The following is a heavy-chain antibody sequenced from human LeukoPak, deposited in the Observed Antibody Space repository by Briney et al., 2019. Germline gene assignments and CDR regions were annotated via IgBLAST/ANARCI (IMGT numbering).Heavy chain of an antibody. CDR1: GFTFSNYW. CDR3: ALPLRDGDFYFDY. V-gene: IGHV3-74*01. CDR2: INRDGRST. D-gene: IGHD4-17*01. J-gene: IGHJ4*02. Sequence: GALRLSCAASGFTFSNYWMHWVRQAPGKGLVWVSRINRDGRSTNYADSVKGRFTISRDNAKNTVFLQMSSLRAEDTAVYYCALPLRDGDFYFDYWGQGALVTVSS.